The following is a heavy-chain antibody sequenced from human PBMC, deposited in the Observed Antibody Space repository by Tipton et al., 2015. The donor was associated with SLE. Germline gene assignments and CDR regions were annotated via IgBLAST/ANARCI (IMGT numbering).Heavy chain of an antibody. J-gene: IGHJ4*02. CDR3: ASKYFYDSDGFRY. CDR1: GGSISSYY. Sequence: LRLSCTVSGGSISSYYWSWIRQPAGKGLEWIGHIYTDGSTNYNPSLKSRVSLSVDTSKNQFSLKLSSVTAADTAVYYCASKYFYDSDGFRYWGQGTLVTVSS. D-gene: IGHD3-22*01. V-gene: IGHV4-4*07. CDR2: IYTDGST.